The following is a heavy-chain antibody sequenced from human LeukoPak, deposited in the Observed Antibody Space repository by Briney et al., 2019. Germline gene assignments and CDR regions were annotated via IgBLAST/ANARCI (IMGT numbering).Heavy chain of an antibody. J-gene: IGHJ4*02. CDR3: ARESNVDYYYSSGFPFDY. CDR1: GFTFSSYE. Sequence: GGSLRLSCAASGFTFSSYEMYWVRQAPGKGLEWVSYISSSGSTIYYADSVKGRFTISRDNAKNPLYLQMNSLRAEDTAVYYCARESNVDYYYSSGFPFDYWGQGTLVTVSS. V-gene: IGHV3-48*03. D-gene: IGHD3-22*01. CDR2: ISSSGSTI.